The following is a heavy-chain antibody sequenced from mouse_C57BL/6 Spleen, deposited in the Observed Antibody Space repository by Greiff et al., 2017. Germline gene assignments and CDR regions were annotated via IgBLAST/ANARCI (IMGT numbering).Heavy chain of an antibody. CDR1: GYTFTSYW. Sequence: QVQLQQPGAELVMPGASVKLSCKASGYTFTSYWMHWVKQRPGQGLEWIGEIDPSDSYTNYNQKFKGKSTLTVDKSSSTAYMQLSSLTAEDSAVYYCASRNYGAMDDWGQGTSVTVAS. J-gene: IGHJ4*01. CDR3: ASRNYGAMDD. V-gene: IGHV1-69*01. D-gene: IGHD2-1*01. CDR2: IDPSDSYT.